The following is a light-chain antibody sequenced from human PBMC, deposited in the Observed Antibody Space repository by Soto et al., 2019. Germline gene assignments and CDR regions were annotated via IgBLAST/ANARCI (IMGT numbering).Light chain of an antibody. CDR1: QGISSY. CDR2: AAS. J-gene: IGKJ2*01. CDR3: QQLNSYSYT. V-gene: IGKV1-9*01. Sequence: DIPLTQSPSFLSASVGDRVTITCRASQGISSYLAWYQQKPGKAPKLLIYAASTLQSGVPSRFSGSGSGTEFTLTISSLQPEVFATYYCQQLNSYSYTFGQGTKLEIK.